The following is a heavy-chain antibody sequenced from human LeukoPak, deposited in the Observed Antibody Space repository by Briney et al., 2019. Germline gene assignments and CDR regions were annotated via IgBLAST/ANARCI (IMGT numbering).Heavy chain of an antibody. CDR2: ISAYNGNT. V-gene: IGHV1-18*01. CDR3: ARDLRPRHYYDSSGLGNFDY. CDR1: GYTFTSYG. J-gene: IGHJ4*02. D-gene: IGHD3-22*01. Sequence: GASVKVSCKASGYTFTSYGISWVRQAPGQGLEWMGWISAYNGNTNYAQELQGRVTMTTDTSTSTAYMELRSLRSDDTAVYYCARDLRPRHYYDSSGLGNFDYWGQGTLVTVSS.